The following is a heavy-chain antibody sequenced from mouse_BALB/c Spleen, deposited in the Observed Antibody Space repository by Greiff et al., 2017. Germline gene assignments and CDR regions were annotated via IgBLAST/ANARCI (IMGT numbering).Heavy chain of an antibody. D-gene: IGHD2-14*01. V-gene: IGHV3-2*02. CDR1: GYSITSDYA. CDR3: ARWEYYRYDGEGSYAMDY. Sequence: EVKLVESGPGLVKPSQSLSLTCTVTGYSITSDYAWNWIRQFPGNKLEWMGYISYSGSTSYNPSLKSRISITRDTSKNQFFLQLNSVTTEDTATYYCARWEYYRYDGEGSYAMDYWGQGTSVTVSS. J-gene: IGHJ4*01. CDR2: ISYSGST.